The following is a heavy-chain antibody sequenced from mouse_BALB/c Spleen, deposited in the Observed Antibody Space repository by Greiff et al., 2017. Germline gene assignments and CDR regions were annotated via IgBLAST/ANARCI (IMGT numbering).Heavy chain of an antibody. CDR1: GFSLTSYG. CDR3: ARNEGYDYGGFAY. V-gene: IGHV2-2*02. CDR2: IWSGGST. Sequence: QVQLQESGPGLVQPSQSLSLTCTASGFSLTSYGVHWVRQSPGKGLEWLGVIWSGGSTDYNAAFISRLSISKDNSTSQVFFNMNSLQANDTAIYYDARNEGYDYGGFAYWGQGTLVTVSA. D-gene: IGHD2-4*01. J-gene: IGHJ3*01.